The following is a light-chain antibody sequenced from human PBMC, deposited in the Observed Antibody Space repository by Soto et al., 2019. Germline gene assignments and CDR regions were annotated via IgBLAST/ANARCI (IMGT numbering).Light chain of an antibody. J-gene: IGLJ3*02. CDR2: GNS. CDR3: QSYDISLSGWV. Sequence: QPVLTQPPSVSGAPGQRVTISCTGRSSNIGTGYDVHWYQQHPGTAPKVLIYGNSNRPSGVPDRFSGSKSGTSASLAITGLQPEDEADYYCQSYDISLSGWVFGGGTKLTVL. V-gene: IGLV1-40*01. CDR1: SSNIGTGYD.